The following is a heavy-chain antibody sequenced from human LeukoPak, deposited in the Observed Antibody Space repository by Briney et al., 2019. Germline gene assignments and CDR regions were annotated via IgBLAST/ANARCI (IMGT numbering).Heavy chain of an antibody. Sequence: GGSLRLSCAASGFTVSTNYMSWVRQAPGKGLEWVSVIYSGGSTYYAESAEGRFTMSRDNSKNTLYLQMNSLRAEDTAVYYCARVSPFDYWGQGTLVTVSS. CDR2: IYSGGST. J-gene: IGHJ4*02. CDR3: ARVSPFDY. V-gene: IGHV3-53*01. CDR1: GFTVSTNY.